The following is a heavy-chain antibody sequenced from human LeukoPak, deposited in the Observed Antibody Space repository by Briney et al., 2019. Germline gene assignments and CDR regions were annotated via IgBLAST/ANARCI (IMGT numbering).Heavy chain of an antibody. J-gene: IGHJ6*02. CDR2: ISAYNGNT. V-gene: IGHV1-18*01. Sequence: ASVKVSCKASGYTFTSYGISWVRQAPGQGLEWMGWISAYNGNTNYAQKLQGRVTMTTDTSTSTAYMELRSLRSDDTAVYYCARDESHLVVVPAAIPRDYYYYGMDVWGQGTTVTVSS. CDR3: ARDESHLVVVPAAIPRDYYYYGMDV. D-gene: IGHD2-2*01. CDR1: GYTFTSYG.